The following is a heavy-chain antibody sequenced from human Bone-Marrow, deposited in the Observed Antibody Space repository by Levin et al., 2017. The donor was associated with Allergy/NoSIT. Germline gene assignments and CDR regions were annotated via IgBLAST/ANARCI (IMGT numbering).Heavy chain of an antibody. CDR1: GGSISTGDDY. V-gene: IGHV4-30-4*08. J-gene: IGHJ4*02. CDR2: IYYSGST. CDR3: ARCTGGTCYTGLDH. D-gene: IGHD2-15*01. Sequence: PSETLSLTCTVSGGSISTGDDYCTWIRQPPGKGLQWIGYIYYSGSTYYNPSLKSRVTISVDTSKNQFSLKLSSLTAADTAVYYCARCTGGTCYTGLDHWGQGTLVTVSS.